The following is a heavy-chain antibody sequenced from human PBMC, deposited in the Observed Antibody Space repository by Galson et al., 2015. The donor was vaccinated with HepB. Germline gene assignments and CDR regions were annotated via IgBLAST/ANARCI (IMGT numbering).Heavy chain of an antibody. D-gene: IGHD1-26*01. CDR3: ASGPRGGATLY. CDR2: NYSGGSA. J-gene: IGHJ4*02. V-gene: IGHV3-53*04. CDR1: GFTVSSNY. Sequence: SLRLSCAASGFTVSSNYMSWVRQAPGKGLEWVSVNYSGGSAYSADSVKGRFTISRYHSKNTLYLQMNSLRVEDTAVYYCASGPRGGATLYWGQGTLVTVSS.